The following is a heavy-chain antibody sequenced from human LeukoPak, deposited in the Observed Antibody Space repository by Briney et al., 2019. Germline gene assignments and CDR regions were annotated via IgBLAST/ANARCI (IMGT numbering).Heavy chain of an antibody. CDR1: GYTFTSYG. J-gene: IGHJ3*02. CDR2: ISAYNGNT. CDR3: ARQCITMVRGVIGSRPLDAFDI. D-gene: IGHD3-10*01. V-gene: IGHV1-18*01. Sequence: ASVKVSCKASGYTFTSYGISWVRQAPGQGLEWMGWISAYNGNTNYAQKLQGRVTMTTDTSTSTAYMELRSLRSDDTAVYYCARQCITMVRGVIGSRPLDAFDIWGQGTMVTVSS.